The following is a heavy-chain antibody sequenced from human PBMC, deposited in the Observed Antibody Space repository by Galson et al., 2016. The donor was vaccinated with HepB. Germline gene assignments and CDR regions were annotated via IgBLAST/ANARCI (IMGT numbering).Heavy chain of an antibody. V-gene: IGHV3-74*01. J-gene: IGHJ4*02. CDR1: GFTFRSNG. CDR3: VRDGVGAAPYDY. Sequence: SLRLSCAASGFTFRSNGMHWVRQAPGKGLVWVAHISPDGSDTSYADSVTGRFTFSRDNAKNTLYLQMNSLRAEDTAVYYCVRDGVGAAPYDYWGQGALVIVSS. CDR2: ISPDGSDT. D-gene: IGHD2-15*01.